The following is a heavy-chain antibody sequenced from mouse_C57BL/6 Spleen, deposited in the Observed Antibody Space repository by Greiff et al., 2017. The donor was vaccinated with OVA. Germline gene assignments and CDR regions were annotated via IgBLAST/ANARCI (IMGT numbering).Heavy chain of an antibody. J-gene: IGHJ4*01. Sequence: EVKVVESGGGLVKPGGSLKLSCAASGFTFSSYAMSWVRQTPEKRLEWVATISDGGSYTYYPDNVKGRFTISRDNAKNNLYLQMSHLKSEDTAMYYCARDGYGNYGAMDYWGQGTSVTVSS. CDR3: ARDGYGNYGAMDY. CDR1: GFTFSSYA. V-gene: IGHV5-4*01. D-gene: IGHD2-1*01. CDR2: ISDGGSYT.